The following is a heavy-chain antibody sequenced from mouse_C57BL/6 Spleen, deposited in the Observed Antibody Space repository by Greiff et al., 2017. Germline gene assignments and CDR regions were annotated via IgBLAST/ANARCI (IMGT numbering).Heavy chain of an antibody. CDR1: GYTFTSYW. CDR2: IDPSDSET. V-gene: IGHV1-52*01. Sequence: VQLQQPGAELVRPGSSVKLSCKASGYTFTSYWMHWVKLRPIQGLEWIGNIDPSDSETHYNQKFKDKATLTVDKSSSTAYMQLSSLTSEDAAVYYCARKGIYSPFAYWGQGTLVTVSA. CDR3: ARKGIYSPFAY. D-gene: IGHD1-1*01. J-gene: IGHJ3*01.